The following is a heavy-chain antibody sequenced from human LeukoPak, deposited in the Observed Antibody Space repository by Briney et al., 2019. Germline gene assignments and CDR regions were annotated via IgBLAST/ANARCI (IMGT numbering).Heavy chain of an antibody. CDR3: ARGGYYGSGNDFRFDP. D-gene: IGHD3-10*01. J-gene: IGHJ5*02. Sequence: SETLSLTCTVSGGSISSYYWSWIRQSPGKGLECIGYIHYTGSTNYNPSLKSRVAISVETSRNQFSLKLKSVTAADTAVYYCARGGYYGSGNDFRFDPWGQGTLVTVSS. CDR1: GGSISSYY. V-gene: IGHV4-59*01. CDR2: IHYTGST.